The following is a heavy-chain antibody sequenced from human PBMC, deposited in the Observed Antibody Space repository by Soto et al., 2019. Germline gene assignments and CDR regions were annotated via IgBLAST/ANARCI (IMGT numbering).Heavy chain of an antibody. J-gene: IGHJ4*02. CDR1: GFTFSRYA. CDR3: AKDLKLVADRWSNFDY. CDR2: ISGSGGST. Sequence: PGGSLRLSCAASGFTFSRYAMSWVRQAPGKGLEWVSAISGSGGSTYYADSVKGRFTISRDNSKNTLYLQMNSLRAEDTAVYYCAKDLKLVADRWSNFDYWGQGTLVTVSS. V-gene: IGHV3-23*01. D-gene: IGHD2-15*01.